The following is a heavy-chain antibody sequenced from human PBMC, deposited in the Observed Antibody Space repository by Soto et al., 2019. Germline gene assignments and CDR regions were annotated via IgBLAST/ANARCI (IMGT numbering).Heavy chain of an antibody. CDR3: ARDKPLVPAADNWFDP. J-gene: IGHJ5*02. CDR2: ISYDGSNK. D-gene: IGHD2-2*01. V-gene: IGHV3-30-3*01. Sequence: QVQLVESGGGVVQPGRSLRLSCAASGFTFSSYAMHWVRQAPGKGLEWVAVISYDGSNKYYADSVKGRFTISRDNSKNTLYLQMNSLRAEYTAVYYCARDKPLVPAADNWFDPWGQGTLVTVSS. CDR1: GFTFSSYA.